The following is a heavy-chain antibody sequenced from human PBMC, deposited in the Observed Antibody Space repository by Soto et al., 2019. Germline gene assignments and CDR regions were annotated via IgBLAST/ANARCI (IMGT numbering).Heavy chain of an antibody. D-gene: IGHD1-26*01. CDR1: GYTFTGYY. CDR3: AKGSGSYADY. J-gene: IGHJ4*02. V-gene: IGHV1-2*04. Sequence: QVQLVQSGAEVKKPGASVKVSCKASGYTFTGYYMHWVRQAPGQGLEWMGWINPNRGGTNYAQKLQGWVTMTRDTSISTAYMELSRLSSDDTAVYYCAKGSGSYADYWGQGTLGTVSS. CDR2: INPNRGGT.